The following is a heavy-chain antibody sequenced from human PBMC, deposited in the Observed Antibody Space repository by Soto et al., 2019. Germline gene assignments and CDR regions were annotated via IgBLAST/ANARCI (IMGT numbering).Heavy chain of an antibody. CDR2: IIPIFGTA. Sequence: GASVKVSCKASGGTFSSYAISWVRQAPGQGLEWMGGIIPIFGTANYAQKFQGRVTITADKSTSTAYMELSSLRSEDTAVYYCARLVELDQRRDLGFDYWGQGTLVTVSS. CDR3: ARLVELDQRRDLGFDY. V-gene: IGHV1-69*06. D-gene: IGHD1-1*01. J-gene: IGHJ4*02. CDR1: GGTFSSYA.